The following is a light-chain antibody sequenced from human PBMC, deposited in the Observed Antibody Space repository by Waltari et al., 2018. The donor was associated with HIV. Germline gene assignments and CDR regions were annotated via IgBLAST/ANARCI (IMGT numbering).Light chain of an antibody. V-gene: IGLV2-14*03. CDR2: DVS. CDR3: SSYTSSSTLGV. Sequence: QSALTQPASVSGSPGQSITISCTGTSSDLGGSNYVSWYQQHPGKAPKLMISDVSHRPSGVSNRFSGSKSGNTASLTISGLQAEDEADYYCSSYTSSSTLGVFGSGTKVTVL. J-gene: IGLJ1*01. CDR1: SSDLGGSNY.